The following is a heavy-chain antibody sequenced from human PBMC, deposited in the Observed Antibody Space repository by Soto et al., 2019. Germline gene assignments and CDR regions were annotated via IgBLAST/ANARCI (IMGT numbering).Heavy chain of an antibody. Sequence: SETLSLTCAVYGDSFTKYYWSWIRQPPGKGLEWIGEINHSGRTNFNPSPKSRVTISVDRSKNDFSLKLRSLTAADPGVYYCASCLVGAPFDSSGHGTLVTVSS. J-gene: IGHJ4*01. CDR2: INHSGRT. CDR3: ASCLVGAPFDS. D-gene: IGHD1-26*01. CDR1: GDSFTKYY. V-gene: IGHV4-34*01.